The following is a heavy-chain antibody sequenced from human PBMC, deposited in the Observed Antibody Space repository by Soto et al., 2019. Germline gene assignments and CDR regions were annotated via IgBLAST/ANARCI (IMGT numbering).Heavy chain of an antibody. D-gene: IGHD2-2*03. CDR1: GYTFSSYG. V-gene: IGHV1-18*01. CDR2: ISAYNGNT. Sequence: QVQLVQSGAEVRKPGASVKVSCKASGYTFSSYGISWVRQAPGQGLEWMGWISAYNGNTNYAQKLQGRVTMTTDTSTSKAYRELRSLRTDDTAVYYCARDVGYSSTGDYWGQGTLVTVSS. J-gene: IGHJ4*02. CDR3: ARDVGYSSTGDY.